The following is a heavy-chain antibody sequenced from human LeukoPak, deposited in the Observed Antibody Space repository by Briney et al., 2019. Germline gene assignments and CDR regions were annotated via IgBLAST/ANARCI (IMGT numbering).Heavy chain of an antibody. J-gene: IGHJ4*02. V-gene: IGHV4-59*01. D-gene: IGHD3-22*01. CDR3: ARAYYYDKVFDY. CDR2: VHYSDNT. CDR1: GGSLSTYF. Sequence: SETLSLTCTVSGGSLSTYFWSWIRQPPRKGLEWIADVHYSDNTNYNPPLKSRVTISLDTSKNQVSPLLSAVTAADTPVYYCARAYYYDKVFDYWGQGTLVTVSS.